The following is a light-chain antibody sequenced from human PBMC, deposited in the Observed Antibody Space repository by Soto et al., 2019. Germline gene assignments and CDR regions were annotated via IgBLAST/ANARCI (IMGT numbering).Light chain of an antibody. CDR2: EVS. CDR3: SSYTSSSTYV. J-gene: IGLJ1*01. V-gene: IGLV2-14*01. CDR1: SSDVGGYNY. Sequence: QSALTQPACVSGSPGQSSTISFTGTSSDVGGYNYVSWYQQHPGKAPKLMIYEVSNRPSGVSNRFSGSKSGNTASLTISGLQAEDEADYYCSSYTSSSTYVFGTGTKLTVL.